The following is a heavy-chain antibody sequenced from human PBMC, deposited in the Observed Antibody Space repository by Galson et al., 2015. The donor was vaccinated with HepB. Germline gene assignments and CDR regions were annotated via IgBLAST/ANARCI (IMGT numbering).Heavy chain of an antibody. J-gene: IGHJ5*02. V-gene: IGHV4-59*02. CDR2: IYYSGYT. CDR1: GGPVSGFF. CDR3: ARDPLRGGPYDSSGHFYGAFDP. D-gene: IGHD3-22*01. Sequence: SETLSLTCAVSGGPVSGFFWSWIRQPLGKGLEWIGYIYYSGYTNYNPSLKSRVTISVDESKNEVYLRLTSVSAADTAIYYCARDPLRGGPYDSSGHFYGAFDPWGQGTLVTVSA.